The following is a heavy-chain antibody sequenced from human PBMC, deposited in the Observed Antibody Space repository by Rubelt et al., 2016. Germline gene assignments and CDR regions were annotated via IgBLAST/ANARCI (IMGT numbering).Heavy chain of an antibody. V-gene: IGHV7-4-1*02. CDR3: ARVMAAREDYNWFDP. D-gene: IGHD6-6*01. CDR1: GYTFTSYA. CDR2: INTNTGNP. Sequence: QVQLVQSGSELKKPGASVKVSCKASGYTFTSYAMNWVRQAPGQGLEWMGWINTNTGNPTYAQGLSGRFGLSLDTSVSTAYLQISSLKAEDTAVYYCARVMAAREDYNWFDPWGQGTLVTVSS. J-gene: IGHJ5*02.